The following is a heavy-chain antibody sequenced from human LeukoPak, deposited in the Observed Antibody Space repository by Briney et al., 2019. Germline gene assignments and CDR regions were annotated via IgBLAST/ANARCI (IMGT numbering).Heavy chain of an antibody. Sequence: ASVKVSCKASGGTFSSYAISWVRQAPGQGLEWMGGIIPIFGTANYAQKFQGRVTITADESTSTAYMELSSLRSEDTAVYYCARVAGFWSGFNWFDPWGQGTLVTVSS. V-gene: IGHV1-69*01. CDR3: ARVAGFWSGFNWFDP. CDR1: GGTFSSYA. J-gene: IGHJ5*02. CDR2: IIPIFGTA. D-gene: IGHD3-3*01.